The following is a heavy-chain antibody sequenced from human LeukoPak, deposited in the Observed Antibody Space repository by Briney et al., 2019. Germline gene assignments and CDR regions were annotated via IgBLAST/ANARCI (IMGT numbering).Heavy chain of an antibody. V-gene: IGHV1-69*13. J-gene: IGHJ4*02. CDR1: GGTFSSYA. Sequence: GASVKVSCKASGGTFSSYAISWVRQAPGQGLEWMGGIIPIFGTANYAQRFQGRVTITADESTSTAYMELSSLRSEDTAVYYCARESTGGSCYEYWGQGTLVTVSS. D-gene: IGHD2-15*01. CDR3: ARESTGGSCYEY. CDR2: IIPIFGTA.